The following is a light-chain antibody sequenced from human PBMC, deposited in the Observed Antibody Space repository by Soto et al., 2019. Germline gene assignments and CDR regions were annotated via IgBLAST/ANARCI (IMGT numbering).Light chain of an antibody. Sequence: QSVLTQPPSASGSPGQSVTISCTGTKNDIGVYDFVSWYQHHPGKAPRLIIYEVAQRPSGVPDRFSGSKSGNTASLTVSGLQAADEADYFCKSCAGSNTYVFGSGTKVTVL. V-gene: IGLV2-8*01. J-gene: IGLJ1*01. CDR3: KSCAGSNTYV. CDR2: EVA. CDR1: KNDIGVYDF.